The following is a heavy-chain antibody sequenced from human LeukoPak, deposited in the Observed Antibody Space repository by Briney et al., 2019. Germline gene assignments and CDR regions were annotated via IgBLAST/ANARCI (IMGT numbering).Heavy chain of an antibody. V-gene: IGHV1-58*01. CDR2: IVVGSGNT. CDR1: GFTFTSSA. CDR3: AADLSSDILTGYTNDAFDI. Sequence: TSVKVSCKASGFTFTSSAVQWVRQARGQRLEWIGWIVVGSGNTNYAQKFQERVTITRDMSTSTAYVELSSLRSEDTAVYYCAADLSSDILTGYTNDAFDIWGQGTMVTVSS. J-gene: IGHJ3*02. D-gene: IGHD3-9*01.